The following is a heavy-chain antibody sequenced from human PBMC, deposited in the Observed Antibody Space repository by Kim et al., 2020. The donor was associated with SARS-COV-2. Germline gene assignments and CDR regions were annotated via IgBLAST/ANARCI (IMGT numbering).Heavy chain of an antibody. V-gene: IGHV4-39*01. CDR3: ARHHLGRAGLRFLEWFLHGLDP. CDR1: GGSISSSSYY. CDR2: IYYSGST. D-gene: IGHD3-3*01. J-gene: IGHJ5*02. Sequence: SETLSLTCTVSGGSISSSSYYWGWIRQPPGKGLEWIGSIYYSGSTYYNPSLKSRVTISVDTSKNQFSLKLSSVTAADTAVYYCARHHLGRAGLRFLEWFLHGLDPWGQGTLVTVSS.